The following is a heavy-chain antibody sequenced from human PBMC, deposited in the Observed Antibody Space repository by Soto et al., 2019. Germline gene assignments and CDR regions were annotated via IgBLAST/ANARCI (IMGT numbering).Heavy chain of an antibody. Sequence: QLQLQESGPGLVKPSETLSLTCTVSGGSISSSSYYWGWIRQPPGKGLEWIGSIYYSGSTYYNPSLKRRVTISVDTSKNQFSLKLSSVTAADTAVYYCARQYYSGYDPILNFDYWGQGTLVTVSS. CDR3: ARQYYSGYDPILNFDY. CDR1: GGSISSSSYY. D-gene: IGHD5-12*01. CDR2: IYYSGST. J-gene: IGHJ4*02. V-gene: IGHV4-39*01.